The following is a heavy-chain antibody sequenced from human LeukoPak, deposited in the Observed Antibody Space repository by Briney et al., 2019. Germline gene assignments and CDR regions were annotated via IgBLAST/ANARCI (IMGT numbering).Heavy chain of an antibody. Sequence: SETLSLTCTVSGSSVSNYYWNWIRQPPGQGLEWLGHISYSGSTIYNPSLNSRVTISLDTSKNQFSLNLNSVTAADTAVYYCARRVLMSSAGVPDTLLDPWGQGTLVTVSS. J-gene: IGHJ5*02. CDR3: ARRVLMSSAGVPDTLLDP. D-gene: IGHD6-19*01. V-gene: IGHV4-59*08. CDR1: GSSVSNYY. CDR2: ISYSGST.